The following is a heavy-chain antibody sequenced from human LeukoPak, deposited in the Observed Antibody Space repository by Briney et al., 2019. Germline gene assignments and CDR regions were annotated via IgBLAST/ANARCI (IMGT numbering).Heavy chain of an antibody. CDR3: AREKLSFFDSSGYFDY. CDR2: ISSSGSAI. J-gene: IGHJ4*02. CDR1: GFTFSSYE. Sequence: PGGSLRLSCAASGFTFSSYEMNWVRQAPGKGREWVSFISSSGSAIHYADSVRGRFTISRDNAKNSLYLQMSRLRAEDTAVYYCAREKLSFFDSSGYFDYWGQGTLVTVSS. D-gene: IGHD3-22*01. V-gene: IGHV3-48*03.